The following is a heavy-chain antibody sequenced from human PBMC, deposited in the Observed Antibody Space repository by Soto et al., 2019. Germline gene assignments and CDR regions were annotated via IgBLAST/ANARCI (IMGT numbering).Heavy chain of an antibody. CDR2: IYYSGST. CDR1: GGSISSYY. Sequence: QVQLQESGPGLVKPSETLSLTCTVSGGSISSYYWSWIRQPPGKGLEWIGYIYYSGSTNYNPSLKSRVTISVDTSKNQFSLKLSSVTAADTAVYYCARFYTHSPYYCSSTSCSQVFDYWGQGTLVTVSS. CDR3: ARFYTHSPYYCSSTSCSQVFDY. J-gene: IGHJ4*02. V-gene: IGHV4-59*01. D-gene: IGHD2-2*01.